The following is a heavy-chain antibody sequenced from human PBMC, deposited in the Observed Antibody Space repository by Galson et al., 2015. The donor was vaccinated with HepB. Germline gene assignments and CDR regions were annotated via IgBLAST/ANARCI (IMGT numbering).Heavy chain of an antibody. J-gene: IGHJ4*02. CDR2: ISSSSSYI. Sequence: SLRLSCAASGFTFSSYSMNWVRQAPGKGLEWVSSISSSSSYIYYADSVKGRFTISRDNAKNSLYLQMNSLRAEDTAVYYCARETYYDFWSGYSFDYWGQGTLVTVSS. D-gene: IGHD3-3*01. V-gene: IGHV3-21*01. CDR1: GFTFSSYS. CDR3: ARETYYDFWSGYSFDY.